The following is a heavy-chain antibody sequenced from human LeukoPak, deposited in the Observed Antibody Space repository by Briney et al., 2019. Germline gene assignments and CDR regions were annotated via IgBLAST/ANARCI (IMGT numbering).Heavy chain of an antibody. Sequence: PSETLSLTCTVSGGSISFYYWNWIRQPPGKGLEWIGNIYYSGSTNYNPSLKSRVTISVDTSKNQFSLKLNSVTAADTAVYYCARRLKFWYFDLWGRGTLVTASS. CDR1: GGSISFYY. D-gene: IGHD2-21*02. CDR2: IYYSGST. J-gene: IGHJ2*01. V-gene: IGHV4-59*08. CDR3: ARRLKFWYFDL.